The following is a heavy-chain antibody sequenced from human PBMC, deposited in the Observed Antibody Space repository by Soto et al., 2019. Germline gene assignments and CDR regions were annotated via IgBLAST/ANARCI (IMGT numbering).Heavy chain of an antibody. V-gene: IGHV3-30*18. CDR1: GFTFSSYG. J-gene: IGHJ3*02. CDR3: AKVLRGYYYDSSGYDAFDI. Sequence: QVQLVESGGGVVQPGRSLRLSCAASGFTFSSYGMHWVRQAPGKGLEWVAVISYDGSNKYYADSVKGRFTISRDNSKNTLYLKMNGLGAEDTAVYYCAKVLRGYYYDSSGYDAFDIWGQGTMVTVSS. D-gene: IGHD3-22*01. CDR2: ISYDGSNK.